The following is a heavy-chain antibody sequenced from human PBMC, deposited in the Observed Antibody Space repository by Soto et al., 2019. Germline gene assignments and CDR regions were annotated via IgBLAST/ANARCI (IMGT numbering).Heavy chain of an antibody. V-gene: IGHV1-46*01. J-gene: IGHJ5*02. Sequence: QVQLVQSGAEVKKPGASVKVSCKASGYTFTSYYMHWVRQAPGQGLEWMGIINPSGGSTSYAQKFQVRFTMTRDTSTSTVYMELSSLRSEDTAVYYCANQYSYGRNWFDPWGQGTLVTVSS. CDR3: ANQYSYGRNWFDP. CDR1: GYTFTSYY. CDR2: INPSGGST. D-gene: IGHD5-18*01.